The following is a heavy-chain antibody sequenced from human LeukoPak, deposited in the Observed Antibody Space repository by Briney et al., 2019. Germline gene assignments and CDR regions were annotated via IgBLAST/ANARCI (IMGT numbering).Heavy chain of an antibody. CDR1: GYTLTELS. D-gene: IGHD6-6*01. CDR2: FDPEDGET. CDR3: ATEYSSSSGQDY. V-gene: IGHV1-24*01. J-gene: IGHJ4*02. Sequence: ASVKVSYTVSGYTLTELSMHWVRQAPGNGREWMGGFDPEDGETIYTQKFQGRVTMTEDTSTDTAYMELSSLRSEDTAVYYCATEYSSSSGQDYWGQGTLVTVSS.